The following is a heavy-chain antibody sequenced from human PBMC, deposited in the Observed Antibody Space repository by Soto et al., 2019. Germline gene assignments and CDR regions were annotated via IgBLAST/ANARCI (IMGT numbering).Heavy chain of an antibody. Sequence: PGESLKISCQGSGYSFTSYWINWVRQMPGKGLEWMGRIDPSDSYTKYSPSFQGHVTISADKSISTAYLQWSSLKASDTAMYYCARRAGDLPDFDIWGQGTMVTVSS. V-gene: IGHV5-10-1*01. D-gene: IGHD3-16*01. CDR1: GYSFTSYW. J-gene: IGHJ3*02. CDR3: ARRAGDLPDFDI. CDR2: IDPSDSYT.